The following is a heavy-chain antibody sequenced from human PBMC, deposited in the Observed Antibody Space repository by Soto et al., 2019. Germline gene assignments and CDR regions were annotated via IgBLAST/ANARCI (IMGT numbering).Heavy chain of an antibody. D-gene: IGHD1-26*01. V-gene: IGHV1-69*06. CDR3: ARAIKRWEVNYYFDF. J-gene: IGHJ4*02. Sequence: QVVLLQTGAEVKEPGSSVRVSCQVSGSTFNNFAFSWVRQAPGHGPEWMGGIVVDSNTAEYSQRFQDRITITADTSTDTLYMELGSLTFEDTAVYYCARAIKRWEVNYYFDFWGQGTLVNVSS. CDR1: GSTFNNFA. CDR2: IVVDSNTA.